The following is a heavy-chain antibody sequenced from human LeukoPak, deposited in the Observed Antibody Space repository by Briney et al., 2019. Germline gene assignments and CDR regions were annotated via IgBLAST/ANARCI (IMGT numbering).Heavy chain of an antibody. CDR1: GFTFSSYW. V-gene: IGHV3-7*03. CDR3: ARVWFGESLPYYYYYYMDV. J-gene: IGHJ6*03. CDR2: IKQDGSEK. D-gene: IGHD3-10*01. Sequence: PGGSLRPSCAASGFTFSSYWMTWVRQAPGKGLEWVANIKQDGSEKYYVDSVKGRFTISRDNAKNSLYLQMNSLRAEDTAVYYCARVWFGESLPYYYYYYMDVWGKGTTVTISS.